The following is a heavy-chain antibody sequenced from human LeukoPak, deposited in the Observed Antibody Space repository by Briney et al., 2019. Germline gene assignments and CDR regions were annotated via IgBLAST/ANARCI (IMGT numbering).Heavy chain of an antibody. D-gene: IGHD1-7*01. J-gene: IGHJ5*02. CDR1: GGTFSSYA. CDR2: IIPIFGTA. CDR3: ARYQYNWNLARFDP. V-gene: IGHV1-69*06. Sequence: SVKVSCKASGGTFSSYAISWVRQAPGQGLEWMGGIIPIFGTANYAQKFQGRVTITADKSTSTAYMELSSLRSEDTAVYYCARYQYNWNLARFDPWGQGTLVTVSS.